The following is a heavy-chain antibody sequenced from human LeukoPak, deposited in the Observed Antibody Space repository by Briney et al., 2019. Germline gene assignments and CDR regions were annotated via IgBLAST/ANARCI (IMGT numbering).Heavy chain of an antibody. CDR2: ISGSGGST. Sequence: GGTLRLSCAASGFTFSSYGMSWVRQAPGKGLEWVSVISGSGGSTYYADSVKGRFTISRDNSKNTLYLQMNSLRAEDTAVYYCARIGGYSGYDPTDAFDIWGQGTMVTVSS. CDR3: ARIGGYSGYDPTDAFDI. CDR1: GFTFSSYG. J-gene: IGHJ3*02. V-gene: IGHV3-23*01. D-gene: IGHD5-12*01.